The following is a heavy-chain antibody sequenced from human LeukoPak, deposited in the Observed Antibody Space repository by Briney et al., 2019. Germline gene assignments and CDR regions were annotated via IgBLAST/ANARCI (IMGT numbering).Heavy chain of an antibody. D-gene: IGHD3-22*01. CDR1: GFTFNNYA. Sequence: AGGSLRLSCAASGFTFNNYAMSWVRQAPGKGLEWVSAISGSGGSTYYADSVRGRFTISRDNAKNSLFLQMNNLRDEDTAVYYCARDDRFDGSGHYTAFDVWGQGTRVTVSS. J-gene: IGHJ3*01. CDR3: ARDDRFDGSGHYTAFDV. V-gene: IGHV3-23*01. CDR2: ISGSGGST.